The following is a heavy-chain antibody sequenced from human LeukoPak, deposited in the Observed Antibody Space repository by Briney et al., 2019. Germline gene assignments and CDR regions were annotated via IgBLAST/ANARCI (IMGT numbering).Heavy chain of an antibody. J-gene: IGHJ4*02. CDR1: GFTFSSYA. CDR2: ISSNGGST. Sequence: GGSLRLSCAASGFTFSSYAMHWVCQAPGKGLEYVSAISSNGGSTYYANSVKGRFTISRDNSKNTLYLQMGSLRAEDMAVYYCARSSSWYSYFDYWGQGTLVTVSS. V-gene: IGHV3-64*01. D-gene: IGHD6-13*01. CDR3: ARSSSWYSYFDY.